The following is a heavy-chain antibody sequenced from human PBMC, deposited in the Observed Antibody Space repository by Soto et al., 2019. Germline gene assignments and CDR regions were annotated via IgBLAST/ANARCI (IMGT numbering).Heavy chain of an antibody. V-gene: IGHV4-59*08. CDR1: GGSISSYY. Sequence: QVQLQESGPGLVKPSETLSLTCTVSGGSISSYYWSWIRQPPGEGLEWIGYIYYSGSTNYNPSLKSRVTISVDTSKNQFSLKLSSVTAAYTAVYYCARSLAVAGFDYWGQGTLVTVSS. D-gene: IGHD6-19*01. J-gene: IGHJ4*02. CDR2: IYYSGST. CDR3: ARSLAVAGFDY.